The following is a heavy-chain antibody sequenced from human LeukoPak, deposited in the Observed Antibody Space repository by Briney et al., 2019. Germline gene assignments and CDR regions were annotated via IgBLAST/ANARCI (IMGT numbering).Heavy chain of an antibody. CDR3: ARDGLYSYGYSYFDY. J-gene: IGHJ4*02. D-gene: IGHD5-18*01. V-gene: IGHV4-4*07. CDR2: IHASGSS. CDR1: GVSITSYH. Sequence: PSETLSLTCTVSGVSITSYHWSWIRQSAGKGLEWIGRIHASGSSNYNPSLKSRVTMSIDTFKNQFSLKLTSVTAADTAVYYCARDGLYSYGYSYFDYWGRGTLVTVSS.